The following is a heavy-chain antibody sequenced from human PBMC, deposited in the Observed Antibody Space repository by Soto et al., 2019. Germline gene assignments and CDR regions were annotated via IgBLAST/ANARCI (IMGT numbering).Heavy chain of an antibody. CDR2: IYYSGNT. V-gene: IGHV4-39*01. D-gene: IGHD2-2*02. Sequence: PSETLSLTCTVSGGSISSSNYYWAWIRQPPVKGLEWIGTIYYSGNTYYTPSLKSRLTISVDTSKNQFSLKLNSVTAADTAVYYCARQPKYCDSDSCYSAHFDYWGQGALVTVSS. CDR1: GGSISSSNYY. CDR3: ARQPKYCDSDSCYSAHFDY. J-gene: IGHJ4*02.